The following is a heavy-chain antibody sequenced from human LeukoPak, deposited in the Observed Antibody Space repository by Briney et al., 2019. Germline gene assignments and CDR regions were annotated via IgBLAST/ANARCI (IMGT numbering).Heavy chain of an antibody. D-gene: IGHD3-22*01. J-gene: IGHJ4*02. CDR2: IYHSGST. CDR1: GGSISSYY. Sequence: SETLSLTCTVSGGSISSYYWSWIRQPPGKGLEWIGYIYHSGSTYYNPSLKSRVTISVDRSKNQFSLKLSSVTAADTAVYYCARGYYDSENYFDYWGQGTLVTVSS. V-gene: IGHV4-59*12. CDR3: ARGYYDSENYFDY.